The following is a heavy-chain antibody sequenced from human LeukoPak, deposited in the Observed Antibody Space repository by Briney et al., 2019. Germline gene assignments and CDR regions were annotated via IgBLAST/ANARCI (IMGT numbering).Heavy chain of an antibody. CDR3: ARGPIFGVVKF. V-gene: IGHV4-34*01. CDR2: INHSGST. Sequence: SGTLSLTCAVYGGSFSGYYWSWIRQPPGKGLEWIGEINHSGSTNYNPSLKSRVTISVDTSKNQFSLKLSSVTAADTAVYYCARGPIFGVVKFWGQGTLVTVSS. J-gene: IGHJ4*02. D-gene: IGHD3-3*01. CDR1: GGSFSGYY.